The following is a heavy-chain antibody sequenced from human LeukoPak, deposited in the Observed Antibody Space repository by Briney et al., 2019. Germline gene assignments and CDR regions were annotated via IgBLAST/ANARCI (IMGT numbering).Heavy chain of an antibody. V-gene: IGHV4-38-2*02. CDR2: IYHSGST. CDR1: GYSISSGYY. D-gene: IGHD3-16*02. J-gene: IGHJ6*03. CDR3: ASQEGELSSYYYYYYMDV. Sequence: PSETLSLTCTVSGYSISSGYYWGWIRQPPGKGLEWIGSIYHSGSTYYNPSLKSRVTISVGTSKNQFSLKLSSVTAADTAVYYCASQEGELSSYYYYYYMDVWGKGTTVTVSS.